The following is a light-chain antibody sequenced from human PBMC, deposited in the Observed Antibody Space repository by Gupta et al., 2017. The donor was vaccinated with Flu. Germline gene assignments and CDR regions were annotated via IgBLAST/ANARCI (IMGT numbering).Light chain of an antibody. CDR2: SAS. CDR3: QQDGISPSI. CDR1: QDFSSSY. Sequence: EIVLTQSPGTVSLSPGERVTLSCRASQDFSSSYLAWYQQKPGQGPRLLIYSASNRATGIPDRFSGSRSGTDFTLTITRLEPEDFAVYYCQQDGISPSIFGQGTKMEIK. V-gene: IGKV3-20*01. J-gene: IGKJ2*01.